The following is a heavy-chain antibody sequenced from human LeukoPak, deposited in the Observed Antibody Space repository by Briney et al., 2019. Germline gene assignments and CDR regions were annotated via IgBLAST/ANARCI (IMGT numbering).Heavy chain of an antibody. Sequence: ASVKVSRKASGYTFTSYGISWVRQAPGQGLEWMGWISTYTGNTNYAQKLQGRVTMTTDTSTSTAYMELRSLRSDDTAVYYCGRDTPAQQLVPDYWGQGTLVTVSS. D-gene: IGHD6-13*01. CDR3: GRDTPAQQLVPDY. CDR1: GYTFTSYG. J-gene: IGHJ4*02. V-gene: IGHV1-18*01. CDR2: ISTYTGNT.